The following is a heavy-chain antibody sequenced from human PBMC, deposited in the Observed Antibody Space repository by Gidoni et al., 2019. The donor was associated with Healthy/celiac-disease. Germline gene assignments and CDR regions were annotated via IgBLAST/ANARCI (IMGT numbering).Heavy chain of an antibody. J-gene: IGHJ3*02. D-gene: IGHD6-13*01. CDR2: INHSGST. Sequence: QVQLQQWGAGLLKPSETLSLTCAVYGGSFSGYYWSWIRQPPGKGLEWIGEINHSGSTNYNPSLKSRVTISVDTSKNQFSLKLSSVTAADTAVYYCARVRSEQQLPRGAFDIWGQGTMVTVSS. CDR1: GGSFSGYY. V-gene: IGHV4-34*01. CDR3: ARVRSEQQLPRGAFDI.